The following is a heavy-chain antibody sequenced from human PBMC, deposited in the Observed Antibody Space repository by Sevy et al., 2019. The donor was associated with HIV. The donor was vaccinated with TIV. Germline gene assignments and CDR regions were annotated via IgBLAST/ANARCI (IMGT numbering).Heavy chain of an antibody. V-gene: IGHV3-21*01. Sequence: GGSLRLSCVASGFTFSSYNMNWVRQAPGKGLEWISSITGDSSYMYDADSVKGRFTISRDNAKNSLYLHMNGLRAEDTAVYYCARDRPTLNYHASSGYNYYFDSWGQGTLVTVSS. J-gene: IGHJ4*02. CDR3: ARDRPTLNYHASSGYNYYFDS. CDR2: ITGDSSYM. CDR1: GFTFSSYN. D-gene: IGHD3-22*01.